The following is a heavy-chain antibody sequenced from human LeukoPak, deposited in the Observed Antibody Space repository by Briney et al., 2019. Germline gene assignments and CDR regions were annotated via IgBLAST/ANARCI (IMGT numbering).Heavy chain of an antibody. D-gene: IGHD2-15*01. J-gene: IGHJ6*02. CDR2: IYYSGST. CDR1: GGSISSYY. CDR3: ARGWVASYGMDV. V-gene: IGHV4-59*01. Sequence: PSETLSLTCTVSGGSISSYYWSWIRQPPGKGLEWIGYIYYSGSTNCNPSLKSRVTISVDTSKNQFSLKLSSVTAADTAVYYCARGWVASYGMDVWGQGTTVTVSS.